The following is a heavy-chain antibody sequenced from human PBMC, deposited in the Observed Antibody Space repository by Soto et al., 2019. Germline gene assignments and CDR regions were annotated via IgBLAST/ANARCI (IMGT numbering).Heavy chain of an antibody. D-gene: IGHD3-10*01. J-gene: IGHJ6*04. CDR2: MNPNSGNT. V-gene: IGHV1-8*01. CDR3: AREKVRGVLYGIVV. CDR1: GYTFTSYD. Sequence: ASVEVSCKASGYTFTSYDIDWVRQATGQGLEGMGWMNPNSGNTGYAQKFQGRVTMTRNTSISTAYMELSSLRSEDTAVYYCAREKVRGVLYGIVVCDTWTPVSLSS.